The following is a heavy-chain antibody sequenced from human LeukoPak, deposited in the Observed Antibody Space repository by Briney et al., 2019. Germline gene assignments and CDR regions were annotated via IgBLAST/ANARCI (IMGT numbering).Heavy chain of an antibody. CDR3: AKESRWQGGGSYLDV. J-gene: IGHJ6*04. CDR1: GFTFSSYW. CDR2: IKQDGSEK. V-gene: IGHV3-7*01. D-gene: IGHD1-26*01. Sequence: PGGSLRLSCAASGFTFSSYWMSWVRQAPGKELEWVANIKQDGSEKYYVDSVKGRFTISRDNSKNTVYLQMTSLRAEDTAVYYCAKESRWQGGGSYLDVWGEGTTVTVSS.